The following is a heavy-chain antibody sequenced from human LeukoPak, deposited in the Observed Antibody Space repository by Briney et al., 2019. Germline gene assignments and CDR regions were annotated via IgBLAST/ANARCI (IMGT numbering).Heavy chain of an antibody. CDR3: ARDLGGSCFDY. D-gene: IGHD1-26*01. Sequence: SVKVSCKVSGGTFSSYAISWVRQAPGQGLGWMGGIIPIFGTANYAQKFQGRVTITADESTSTAYMELSSLRSEDTAVYYCARDLGGSCFDYWGQGTLVTVSS. V-gene: IGHV1-69*13. J-gene: IGHJ4*02. CDR1: GGTFSSYA. CDR2: IIPIFGTA.